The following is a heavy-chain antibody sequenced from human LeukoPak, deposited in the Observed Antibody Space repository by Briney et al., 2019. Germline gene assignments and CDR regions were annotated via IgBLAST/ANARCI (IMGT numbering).Heavy chain of an antibody. J-gene: IGHJ5*02. CDR1: GGTFSSYA. D-gene: IGHD2-2*02. V-gene: IGHV1-69*13. CDR2: IIPIFGTA. CDR3: ARATLGYCSSTSCYREFDP. Sequence: ALVKVSCKASGGTFSSYAISWVRQAPGQGLEWMGGIIPIFGTANYAQKFQGRVTITADESTSTAYMELSSLRSEDTAVYYCARATLGYCSSTSCYREFDPWGQGTLVTVSS.